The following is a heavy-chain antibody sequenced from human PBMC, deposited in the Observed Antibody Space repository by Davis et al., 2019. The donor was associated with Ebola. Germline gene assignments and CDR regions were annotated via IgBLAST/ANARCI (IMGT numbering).Heavy chain of an antibody. J-gene: IGHJ6*02. V-gene: IGHV4-59*01. CDR1: GGPLSVDS. D-gene: IGHD2-15*01. Sequence: PSETLSLTCTVSGGPLSVDSWSWIRQTPGKGLEWIGYIIHTGTTIYNPSFRGRVTISIDKSKNQFSLKLTSVTAADAAVYFCAGDTLYCSAATCPQRGYFGMDVWGQGTTVTVSS. CDR3: AGDTLYCSAATCPQRGYFGMDV. CDR2: IIHTGTT.